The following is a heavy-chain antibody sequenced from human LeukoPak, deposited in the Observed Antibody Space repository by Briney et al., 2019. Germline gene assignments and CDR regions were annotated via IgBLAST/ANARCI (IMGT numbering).Heavy chain of an antibody. J-gene: IGHJ4*02. CDR1: GFTFSSYA. CDR2: LSGSGGSS. CDR3: AKATQRVEMATTLPTVDY. D-gene: IGHD5-24*01. Sequence: GGSLRLSCAASGFTFSSYAMNWVRQAPGKGLQWVSSLSGSGGSSYYADSVKGRFTISRDNSKNTLYLQMNSLRAEDTAVYYCAKATQRVEMATTLPTVDYWGQGTLVTVSS. V-gene: IGHV3-23*01.